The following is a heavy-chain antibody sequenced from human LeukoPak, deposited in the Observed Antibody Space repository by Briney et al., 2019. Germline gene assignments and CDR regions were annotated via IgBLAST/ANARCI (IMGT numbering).Heavy chain of an antibody. D-gene: IGHD6-19*01. CDR3: ARGPKQWLVPDY. V-gene: IGHV3-23*01. CDR1: GFTFSSYA. CDR2: ISGSGGST. Sequence: GGSLRLSCAASGFTFSSYATSWVRQAPGKGLEWVSAISGSGGSTYYADSVKGRFTISRDNSKNTLYLQMNSLRAEDTAVYYCARGPKQWLVPDYWGQGTLVTVSS. J-gene: IGHJ4*02.